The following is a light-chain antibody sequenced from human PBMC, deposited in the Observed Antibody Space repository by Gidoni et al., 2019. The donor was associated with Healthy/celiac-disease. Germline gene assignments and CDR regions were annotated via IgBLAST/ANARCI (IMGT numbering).Light chain of an antibody. V-gene: IGKV3-11*01. Sequence: IVLTQSPATLSLSPGERATLSCRASQSVSSYLAWYQQKPGQAPRLLIYDASNRATGIPARFSGSGSGTDFTLTISSLAPEDFAVYYCQQRSNWLRTFGQGTKVEIK. J-gene: IGKJ1*01. CDR2: DAS. CDR3: QQRSNWLRT. CDR1: QSVSSY.